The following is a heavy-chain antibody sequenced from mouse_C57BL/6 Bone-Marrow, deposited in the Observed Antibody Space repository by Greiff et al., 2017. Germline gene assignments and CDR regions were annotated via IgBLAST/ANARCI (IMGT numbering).Heavy chain of an antibody. CDR2: IRNKANGYTT. D-gene: IGHD1-1*01. Sequence: EVQLVESGGGLVQPGGSLSLSCAASGFTFTDYYMSWVRQPPGKALEWLGFIRNKANGYTTEYSASVKGRFTISRDNSQSILYLQMNALRAEDSATYYCARFDYYVSSYCYWYFDVWGTGTTVTVSS. J-gene: IGHJ1*03. CDR3: ARFDYYVSSYCYWYFDV. CDR1: GFTFTDYY. V-gene: IGHV7-3*01.